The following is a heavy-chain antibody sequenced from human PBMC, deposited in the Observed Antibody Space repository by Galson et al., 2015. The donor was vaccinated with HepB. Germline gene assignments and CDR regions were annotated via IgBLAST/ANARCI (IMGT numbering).Heavy chain of an antibody. D-gene: IGHD2-15*01. J-gene: IGHJ4*02. Sequence: SLRLSCAASGFTFSSHAMSWVRQAPGKGLEWVSAISGSGGSTYYADSVKGRFTISRDNSKNTLDLQMNSLRAEDTAVYYCTKEIGYCSGGTGYRRENYFDFWGQGTLVTVSS. CDR1: GFTFSSHA. CDR2: ISGSGGST. V-gene: IGHV3-23*01. CDR3: TKEIGYCSGGTGYRRENYFDF.